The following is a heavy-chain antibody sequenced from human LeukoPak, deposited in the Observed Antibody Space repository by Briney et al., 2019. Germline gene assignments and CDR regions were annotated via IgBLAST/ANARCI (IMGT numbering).Heavy chain of an antibody. V-gene: IGHV1-18*01. CDR2: ISAYNGNT. CDR3: ARESVSGNSGYDY. CDR1: GYTFTSYG. D-gene: IGHD4-23*01. J-gene: IGHJ4*02. Sequence: ASVTVSCKASGYTFTSYGISWVRQAPGQGLEWMGWISAYNGNTNYAQKFQGWVTMTRDTSISTAYMELSRLRSDDTAVYYCARESVSGNSGYDYWGQGTLVTVSS.